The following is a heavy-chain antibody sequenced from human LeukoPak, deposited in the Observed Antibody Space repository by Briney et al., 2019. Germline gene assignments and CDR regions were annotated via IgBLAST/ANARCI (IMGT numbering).Heavy chain of an antibody. Sequence: SVKVSCKASGGTFSSCAISWVRQAPGQGLEWMGGIIPIFGTANYAQKFQGRVTITADESTSTAYMELSSLRSEDTAVYYCARVRHDSSGYYDSPFDYWGQGTLVTVSS. CDR3: ARVRHDSSGYYDSPFDY. V-gene: IGHV1-69*13. CDR1: GGTFSSCA. CDR2: IIPIFGTA. J-gene: IGHJ4*02. D-gene: IGHD3-22*01.